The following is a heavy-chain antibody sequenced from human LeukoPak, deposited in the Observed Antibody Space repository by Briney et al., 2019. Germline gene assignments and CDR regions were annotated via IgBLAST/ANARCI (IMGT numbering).Heavy chain of an antibody. CDR3: ASGGRAANYVDY. D-gene: IGHD3-16*01. J-gene: IGHJ4*02. Sequence: GGSLRLSCAASGLTFNSYAMSWVRQAPGKGLECVSVISGSGGSISYVDSVKGRFTISRDNSKNTVYLQMSSLRAEDTAVYYCASGGRAANYVDYWGQGTLVTVSS. CDR2: ISGSGGSI. CDR1: GLTFNSYA. V-gene: IGHV3-23*01.